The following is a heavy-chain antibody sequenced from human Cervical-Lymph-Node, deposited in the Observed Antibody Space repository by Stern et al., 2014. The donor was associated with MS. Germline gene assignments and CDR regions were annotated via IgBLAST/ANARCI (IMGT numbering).Heavy chain of an antibody. D-gene: IGHD1-1*01. CDR3: ARGRTTGFDP. J-gene: IGHJ5*02. Sequence: QVQLQESGPGLVRPSQTLSLTCTVSGASIRSDGYYWSWIRQHPGKGLDWIGYIYYSGSTYSNPSLETRVAISVDTSKNQFSLKLSSVTAADTAIYYCARGRTTGFDPWGQGTLVTVSS. V-gene: IGHV4-31*03. CDR1: GASIRSDGYY. CDR2: IYYSGST.